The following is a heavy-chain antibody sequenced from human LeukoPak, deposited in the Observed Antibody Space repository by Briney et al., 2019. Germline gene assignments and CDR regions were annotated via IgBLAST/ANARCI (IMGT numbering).Heavy chain of an antibody. CDR3: AREQRVTGRPDIDY. J-gene: IGHJ4*02. V-gene: IGHV3-74*03. CDR2: ISSDGSST. D-gene: IGHD6-6*01. CDR1: GFTFRIHW. Sequence: GGSLRLSCAASGFTFRIHWMHCVRPTPGKGLVWVSRISSDGSSTTYADSVKGRFTISRDNAKNTLYLQMNNLRAEDTAMYYCAREQRVTGRPDIDYWGQGTLVIVSS.